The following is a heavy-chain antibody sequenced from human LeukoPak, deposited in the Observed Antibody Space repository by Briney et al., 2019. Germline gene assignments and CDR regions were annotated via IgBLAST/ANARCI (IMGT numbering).Heavy chain of an antibody. J-gene: IGHJ4*02. CDR1: GFTFSNAW. CDR2: IKSKTDGGTT. Sequence: GGSLRLSCAASGFTFSNAWMSWVRQAPGKGLEWVGRIKSKTDGGTTDYAAPVKGRLTISRDDSKNTLYLQMNSLKTEDTAVYYCTTLLWFGELLSDYWGQGTLVTVSS. CDR3: TTLLWFGELLSDY. V-gene: IGHV3-15*01. D-gene: IGHD3-10*01.